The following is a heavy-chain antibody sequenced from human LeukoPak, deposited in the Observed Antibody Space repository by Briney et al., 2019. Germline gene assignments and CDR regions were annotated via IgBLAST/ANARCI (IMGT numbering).Heavy chain of an antibody. D-gene: IGHD2-15*01. CDR1: GFTFSSYS. CDR3: ARVACSGGSCSPFYYYYGMDV. V-gene: IGHV3-21*01. CDR2: ISSSSSYI. J-gene: IGHJ6*02. Sequence: GGSLRLSCAASGFTFSSYSMNWVRQAPGKGLEWVSSISSSSSYIYHADSVKGRFTISRDNAKNSLYLQMNSLRAEDTAVYYCARVACSGGSCSPFYYYYGMDVWGQGTTVTVSS.